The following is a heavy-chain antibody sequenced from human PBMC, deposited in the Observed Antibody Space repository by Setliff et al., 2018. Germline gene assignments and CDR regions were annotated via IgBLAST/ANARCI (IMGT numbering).Heavy chain of an antibody. J-gene: IGHJ3*02. CDR2: IHYSGTT. CDR1: GGSIGGSTFH. D-gene: IGHD6-6*01. CDR3: VRATEKFGLYSSSSNPFDI. V-gene: IGHV4-39*07. Sequence: KPSETLSLTCTVSGGSIGGSTFHWGWIRQPPGKGLEWIGSIHYSGTTSYNPSLKSRISISMHTSRDQLSLQLTAVTAADTAMYYCVRATEKFGLYSSSSNPFDIWGQGTMVTVSS.